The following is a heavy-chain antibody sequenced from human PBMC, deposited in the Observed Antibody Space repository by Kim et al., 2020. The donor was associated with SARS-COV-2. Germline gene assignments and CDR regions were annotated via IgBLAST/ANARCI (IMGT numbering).Heavy chain of an antibody. CDR3: ARDRYYYGSGSLYYYYYGMDV. Sequence: GGSLRLSCAASGFTFSSYDMHWVRQATGKGLEWVSAIGTAGDTYYPGSVKGRFTISRENAKNSLYLQMNSLRAGDTAVYYCARDRYYYGSGSLYYYYYGMDVGGQGTRSPSP. V-gene: IGHV3-13*01. CDR1: GFTFSSYD. CDR2: IGTAGDT. J-gene: IGHJ6*02. D-gene: IGHD3-10*01.